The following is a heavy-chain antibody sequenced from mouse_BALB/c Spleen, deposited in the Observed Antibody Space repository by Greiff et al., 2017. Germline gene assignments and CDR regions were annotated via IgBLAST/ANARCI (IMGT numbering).Heavy chain of an antibody. CDR1: GFTFSSYA. J-gene: IGHJ3*01. V-gene: IGHV5-6-5*01. CDR3: ARDYDYDPFAY. D-gene: IGHD2-4*01. Sequence: DVHLVESGGGLAKPGGSLKFSCAASGFTFSSYAMSWVRQTPEKRLEWVASISSGGSTYYPDSVKGRFTISRDNARNILYLQMSSLRSEDTAMYYCARDYDYDPFAYWGQGTLVTVSA. CDR2: ISSGGST.